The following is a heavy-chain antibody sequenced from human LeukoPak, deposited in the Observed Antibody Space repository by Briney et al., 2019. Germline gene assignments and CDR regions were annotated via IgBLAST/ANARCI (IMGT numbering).Heavy chain of an antibody. Sequence: ASVKVSCKASGYTFTSYDINWVRQATGQGLEWMGWMNPNSGNTGYAQKFQGRVTMTRNTSISTAYMELSSLRSEDTAMYYCARALSSVYYYYYMDVWGKGTTVTVSS. CDR2: MNPNSGNT. J-gene: IGHJ6*03. D-gene: IGHD2/OR15-2a*01. V-gene: IGHV1-8*01. CDR1: GYTFTSYD. CDR3: ARALSSVYYYYYMDV.